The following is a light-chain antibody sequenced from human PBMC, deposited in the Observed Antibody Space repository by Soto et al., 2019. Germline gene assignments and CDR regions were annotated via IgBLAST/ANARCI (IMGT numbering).Light chain of an antibody. J-gene: IGLJ1*01. Sequence: QSALNQPASVSGSPGQSITISCTGTSSDVGSYNLVSWYQQHPGKAPKLIIYEGSKRPSGVSNRFSGSKSGNTASLTISGLQAEDEADYYCCSYAASSTYVFGTGTKVTDL. CDR2: EGS. CDR3: CSYAASSTYV. V-gene: IGLV2-23*01. CDR1: SSDVGSYNL.